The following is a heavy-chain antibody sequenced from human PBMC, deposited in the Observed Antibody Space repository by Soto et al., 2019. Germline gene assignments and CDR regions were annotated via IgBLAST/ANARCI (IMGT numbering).Heavy chain of an antibody. CDR2: ISAYTGNT. Sequence: ASLKVSCNASGYKSSSYGISWVLQAPGQGLEWMGWISAYTGNTNYAQKLQGRVTMTTDTSTSTAYMELRSLRSDDMAVYYCARDPKDGSHANGMDVWGQGTTLTVSS. V-gene: IGHV1-18*03. CDR1: GYKSSSYG. J-gene: IGHJ6*02. D-gene: IGHD5-12*01. CDR3: ARDPKDGSHANGMDV.